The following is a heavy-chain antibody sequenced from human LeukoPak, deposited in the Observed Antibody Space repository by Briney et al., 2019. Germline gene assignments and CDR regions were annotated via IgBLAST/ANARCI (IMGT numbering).Heavy chain of an antibody. D-gene: IGHD2-2*01. Sequence: GGSLRLSCAASGFTFSSYGMHWVRQAPGKGLEWVAFIRYDGSNKYYADSVKGRFTISRDNSKNTLYLQMNSLRAEDTAVYYCASDIVVVPAAIVDFWGQGTLVTVSS. J-gene: IGHJ4*02. CDR1: GFTFSSYG. CDR3: ASDIVVVPAAIVDF. CDR2: IRYDGSNK. V-gene: IGHV3-30*02.